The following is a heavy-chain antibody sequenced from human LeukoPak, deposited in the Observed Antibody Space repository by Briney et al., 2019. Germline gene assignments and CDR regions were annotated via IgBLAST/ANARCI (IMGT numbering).Heavy chain of an antibody. CDR2: IWYDGSNK. CDR3: ARGGDIVVVPAAMSLDY. D-gene: IGHD2-2*01. V-gene: IGHV3-33*01. CDR1: GFTFSSNG. Sequence: GGSLRLSCAASGFTFSSNGMHWVRQAPGKGLKWGAVIWYDGSNKYYADSVKGRFTISRDNSKNTLYLQMNSLRGEDTGVYYCARGGDIVVVPAAMSLDYWGQGTLVTVSS. J-gene: IGHJ4*02.